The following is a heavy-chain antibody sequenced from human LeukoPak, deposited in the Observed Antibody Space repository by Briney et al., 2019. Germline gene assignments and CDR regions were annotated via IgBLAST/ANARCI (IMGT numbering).Heavy chain of an antibody. CDR1: GYTFTGYY. CDR3: ARANPLYCSSTTCLFDY. CDR2: INHNSGDT. V-gene: IGHV1-2*02. J-gene: IGHJ4*02. Sequence: GASVKVSCKASGYTFTGYYMHWVRQAPGQGFEWVGWINHNSGDTNYAQKFQGRVTMTRHTSISTAHMELSRLRSDDTAVYYCARANPLYCSSTTCLFDYWGQGALVTVSS. D-gene: IGHD2-2*01.